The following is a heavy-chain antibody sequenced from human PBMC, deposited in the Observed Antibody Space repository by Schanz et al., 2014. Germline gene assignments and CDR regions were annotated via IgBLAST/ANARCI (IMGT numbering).Heavy chain of an antibody. Sequence: EVQLLESGGGLVQPGGSLRLSCLASGFAFSIYSLNWVRQAPGKGLEWVSSISYGTSYIYYAESVKGRFTISRDNAKNSLYLQMNGLRAEDTAVYYCARVALPGYSSPRDAFDIWGQGTMVTVSS. CDR1: GFAFSIYS. J-gene: IGHJ3*02. CDR2: ISYGTSYI. CDR3: ARVALPGYSSPRDAFDI. V-gene: IGHV3-21*02. D-gene: IGHD5-18*01.